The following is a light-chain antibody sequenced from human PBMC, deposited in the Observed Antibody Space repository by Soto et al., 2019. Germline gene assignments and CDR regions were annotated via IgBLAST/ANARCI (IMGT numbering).Light chain of an antibody. CDR2: MNS. V-gene: IGKV2-28*01. J-gene: IGKJ5*01. Sequence: DTVMTQSPFSLPVTPGEPASISCRSSQSLLHSNGYNYLDWYVQKPGQSPQLLIYMNSNRASGVPDRFSGSGSGSDFTLKISRVEAEDVWVYYCMQALRTPFTFGQGTRLEIK. CDR3: MQALRTPFT. CDR1: QSLLHSNGYNY.